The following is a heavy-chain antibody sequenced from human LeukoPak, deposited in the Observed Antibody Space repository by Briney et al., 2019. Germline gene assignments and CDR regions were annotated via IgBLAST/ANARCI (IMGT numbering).Heavy chain of an antibody. CDR2: IGTAGDT. CDR3: ARDSSHPYSSGWQGDYGMDV. CDR1: GFTSSSYD. V-gene: IGHV3-13*01. Sequence: GGSLRLSCAASGFTSSSYDMHWVRQATGKGLEWVSAIGTAGDTYYPGSVKGRFTISRENAKNSLYLQMNSLRAGDTAVYYCARDSSHPYSSGWQGDYGMDVWGQGTTVTVSS. J-gene: IGHJ6*02. D-gene: IGHD6-19*01.